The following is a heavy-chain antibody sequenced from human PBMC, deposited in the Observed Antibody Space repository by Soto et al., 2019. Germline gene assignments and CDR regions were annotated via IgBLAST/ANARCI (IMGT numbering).Heavy chain of an antibody. CDR1: GFTFSSYG. CDR2: IWYDGSNK. J-gene: IGHJ4*02. CDR3: ARCIDFWSGLDY. Sequence: PGGSLRLSCAASGFTFSSYGMHWVRQAPGKGLEWVAVIWYDGSNKYYVDSVKGRFTISRDNSKNTLYLQMNSLRAEDTAVYYWARCIDFWSGLDYWGQGTLVTVSS. V-gene: IGHV3-33*01. D-gene: IGHD3-3*01.